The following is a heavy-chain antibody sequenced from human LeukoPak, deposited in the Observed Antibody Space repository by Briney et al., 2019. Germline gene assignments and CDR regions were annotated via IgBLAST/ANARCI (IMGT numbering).Heavy chain of an antibody. Sequence: PSETLSLTCTVSGGSISSYYWSWIRQPAGKGLEWIGRIYSSGSTNYNSSLKSRVLMSVDTSPNQFSLKLSYVPAAATAVYSCARDLSPGGPPYYDYVWGSYRHDAFDIWGQGTMVTVSS. CDR3: ARDLSPGGPPYYDYVWGSYRHDAFDI. CDR2: IYSSGST. V-gene: IGHV4-4*07. D-gene: IGHD3-16*02. J-gene: IGHJ3*02. CDR1: GGSISSYY.